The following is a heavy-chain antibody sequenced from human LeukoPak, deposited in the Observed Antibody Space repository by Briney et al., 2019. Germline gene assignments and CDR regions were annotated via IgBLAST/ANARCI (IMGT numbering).Heavy chain of an antibody. CDR1: GGSISSYY. D-gene: IGHD3/OR15-3a*01. CDR2: IYYSGSP. V-gene: IGHV4-59*08. J-gene: IGHJ3*02. CDR3: ARRKGLVKVAFDI. Sequence: SETLSLTCAVSGGSISSYYWSWIRQPPGKGLEWIGYIYYSGSPNYNPSLKSRVTISVDTSKNQFSLKLSSVTAADTAVYYCARRKGLVKVAFDIWGQGTMVTVSS.